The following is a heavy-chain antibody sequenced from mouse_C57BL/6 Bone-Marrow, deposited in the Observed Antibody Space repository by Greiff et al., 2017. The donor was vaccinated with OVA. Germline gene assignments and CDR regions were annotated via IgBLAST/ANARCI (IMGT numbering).Heavy chain of an antibody. CDR2: IDPENGDT. Sequence: VQLQQSGAELVRPGASVKLSCTASGFNIKDDYMHWVKQRPEQGLEWIGWIDPENGDTEYASKFQGKATITADTSSNPAYLQLSSLTSEDTAVYYCTPNWFPAWFAYWGQGTLVTVSA. CDR1: GFNIKDDY. J-gene: IGHJ3*01. D-gene: IGHD4-1*02. CDR3: TPNWFPAWFAY. V-gene: IGHV14-4*01.